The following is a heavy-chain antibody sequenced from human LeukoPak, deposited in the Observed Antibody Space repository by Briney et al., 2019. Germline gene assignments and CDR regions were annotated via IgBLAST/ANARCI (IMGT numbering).Heavy chain of an antibody. J-gene: IGHJ4*02. Sequence: GGSLRLSCAASGFTVSSYAMHCVRQAPGKGLDWVAVISFDGSKIYYADSVKGRFIISRDNSRNTLYLQVNGLKPEDTAVYFCAKDWGPEFASGSSYLDSWGQGILVTVSS. CDR2: ISFDGSKI. CDR1: GFTVSSYA. CDR3: AKDWGPEFASGSSYLDS. D-gene: IGHD3-10*01. V-gene: IGHV3-30*04.